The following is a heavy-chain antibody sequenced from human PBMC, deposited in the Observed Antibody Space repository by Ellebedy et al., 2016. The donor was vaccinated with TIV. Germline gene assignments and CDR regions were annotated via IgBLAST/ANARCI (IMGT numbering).Heavy chain of an antibody. J-gene: IGHJ2*01. CDR2: INQDGREK. D-gene: IGHD4-17*01. V-gene: IGHV3-7*03. CDR3: ARLYGAARSWYFDL. Sequence: GESLKIPCAASGFTLSSSALHSVRQAPGQAPEWVANINQDGREKQFVGSVKGRFTISRDNAKNSLYLQMHSLRAEDTAMYYCARLYGAARSWYFDLWGRGTLVTVSS. CDR1: GFTLSSSA.